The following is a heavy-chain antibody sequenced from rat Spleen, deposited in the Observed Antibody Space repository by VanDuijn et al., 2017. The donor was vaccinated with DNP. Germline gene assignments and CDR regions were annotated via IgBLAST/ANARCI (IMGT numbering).Heavy chain of an antibody. CDR3: ATLMYATDYYYFHY. Sequence: EVQLVESGGGLVQPGRSLNLSCAASRLTFSNYDMAWVRQTPTKGLDWVASISTSGGRTYHRDSVKGRFTVSRDNARGTLYLQMDSLRSDDTATYYCATLMYATDYYYFHYWGQGVMVTVSS. D-gene: IGHD1-6*01. CDR1: RLTFSNYD. CDR2: ISTSGGRT. V-gene: IGHV5-25*01. J-gene: IGHJ2*01.